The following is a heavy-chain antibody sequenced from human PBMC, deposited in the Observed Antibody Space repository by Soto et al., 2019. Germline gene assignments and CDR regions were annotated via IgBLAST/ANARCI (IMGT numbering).Heavy chain of an antibody. Sequence: GGSLRLSCAASGFTVSSNYMSWVRQAPGKGLEWVSVIYSGGSTYYADSVKGRFTISRDNSKNTLYLQMNSLRAEDTAVYYCARDRVVTSLSIRNWLDPWGQRTLVTVSS. J-gene: IGHJ5*02. CDR3: ARDRVVTSLSIRNWLDP. V-gene: IGHV3-53*01. CDR1: GFTVSSNY. D-gene: IGHD3-3*01. CDR2: IYSGGST.